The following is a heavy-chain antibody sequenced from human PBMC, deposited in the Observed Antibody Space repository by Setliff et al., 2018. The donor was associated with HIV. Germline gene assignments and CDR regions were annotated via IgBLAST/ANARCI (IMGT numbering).Heavy chain of an antibody. Sequence: SETLSLTCTVSGVSISNYYWSWIRQPPGKGLEWIGYMYYSGNTNYNPSLKSRVTISVDTSKSQFSLKLSSVTAADTAVYYCASSTILDAFDIWGQGTMVTVSS. CDR2: MYYSGNT. V-gene: IGHV4-59*08. CDR1: GVSISNYY. D-gene: IGHD5-12*01. J-gene: IGHJ3*02. CDR3: ASSTILDAFDI.